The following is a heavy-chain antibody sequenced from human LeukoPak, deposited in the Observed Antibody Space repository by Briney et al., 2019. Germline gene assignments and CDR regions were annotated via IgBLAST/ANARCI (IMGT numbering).Heavy chain of an antibody. CDR2: ISSSGSTI. J-gene: IGHJ2*01. Sequence: PGGSLRLSCAASGFTFSIYAMSWVRQAPGKGLEWVSYISSSGSTIYYADSVKGRFTISRDNAKNSLYLQMNSLRAEDTAVYYCARLGTTVTTPINYWYFDLWGRGTLVTVSS. D-gene: IGHD4-17*01. V-gene: IGHV3-11*04. CDR3: ARLGTTVTTPINYWYFDL. CDR1: GFTFSIYA.